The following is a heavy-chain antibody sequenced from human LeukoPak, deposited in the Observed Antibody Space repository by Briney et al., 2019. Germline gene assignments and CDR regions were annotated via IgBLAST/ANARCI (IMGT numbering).Heavy chain of an antibody. CDR2: ISSSSSYI. V-gene: IGHV3-21*01. CDR1: GFTFSSYS. D-gene: IGHD2-2*01. Sequence: GGSLRLSCAASGFTFSSYSMNWVRQAPGKGLEWVSSISSSSSYIYYADSVKGRFTISRDNAKNSLHLQMNSLRAEDTAVYYCARRYCSSTSCTLDYWGQGALVTVSS. J-gene: IGHJ4*02. CDR3: ARRYCSSTSCTLDY.